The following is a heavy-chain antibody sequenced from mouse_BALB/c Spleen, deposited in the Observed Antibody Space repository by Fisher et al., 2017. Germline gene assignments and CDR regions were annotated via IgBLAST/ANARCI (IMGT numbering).Heavy chain of an antibody. D-gene: IGHD1-1*02. CDR3: ARLYGPAMDY. V-gene: IGHV1-80*01. Sequence: KFKGKATLTADKSSSTAYMQLSSLTSVDSAVYFCARLYGPAMDYWGQGTSVTVSS. J-gene: IGHJ4*01.